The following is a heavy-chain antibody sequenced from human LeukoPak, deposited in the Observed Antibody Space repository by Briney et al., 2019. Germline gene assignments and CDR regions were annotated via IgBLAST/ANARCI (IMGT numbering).Heavy chain of an antibody. D-gene: IGHD5-18*01. V-gene: IGHV4-34*01. CDR3: ARSDAAMADAFDI. CDR1: GGSISSYY. CDR2: INHSGST. Sequence: PSETLSLTCTVSGGSISSYYWSWIRQPPGKGLEWVGEINHSGSTNYNPSLKSRVTISVDTSKNQFSLKLSSVTAADTAVYYCARSDAAMADAFDICGQGTMVTVSS. J-gene: IGHJ3*02.